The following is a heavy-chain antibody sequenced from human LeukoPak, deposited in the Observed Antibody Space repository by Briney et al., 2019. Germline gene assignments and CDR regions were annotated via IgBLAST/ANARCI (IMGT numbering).Heavy chain of an antibody. J-gene: IGHJ2*01. V-gene: IGHV4-59*11. D-gene: IGHD1-26*01. Sequence: NASETLSLTRTVSGGSISGHYWSWIRQPPGKGLEWIGYIHHSGSTNYNPSLKSRVTISVDTSKSQFSLNLSSVTAADTAVYYCARDLVGAMPYATLLGANWYFDLWGRGTLVTVSS. CDR3: ARDLVGAMPYATLLGANWYFDL. CDR1: GGSISGHY. CDR2: IHHSGST.